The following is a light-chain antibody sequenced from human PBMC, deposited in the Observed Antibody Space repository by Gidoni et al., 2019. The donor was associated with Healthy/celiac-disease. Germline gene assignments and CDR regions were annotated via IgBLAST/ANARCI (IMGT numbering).Light chain of an antibody. CDR1: SSDVGGYNY. J-gene: IGLJ2*01. CDR2: DVS. Sequence: ITICCSGTSSDVGGYNYVSWYQQHPGKAPKLMIYDVSNRPSGVSNRFSGSKSGNTASLTISGLQAEDEADYYCSSYTSSSPHVVFGGGTKLTVL. CDR3: SSYTSSSPHVV. V-gene: IGLV2-14*04.